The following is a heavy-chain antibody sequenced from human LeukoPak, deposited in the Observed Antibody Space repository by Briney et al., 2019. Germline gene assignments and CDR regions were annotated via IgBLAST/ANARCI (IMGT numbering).Heavy chain of an antibody. CDR1: GFTFSSYA. Sequence: SGGSLRLSCAASGFTFSSYAMSWVRQAPGKGLEWVSAISGSGGSTYYADSVKGRFTISRDNSKNTLYLQMNSLRAEDTAVYYCAKDTWEKYYYDSSGYYHLEYFQHWGQGTLVTVSS. V-gene: IGHV3-23*01. CDR3: AKDTWEKYYYDSSGYYHLEYFQH. D-gene: IGHD3-22*01. J-gene: IGHJ1*01. CDR2: ISGSGGST.